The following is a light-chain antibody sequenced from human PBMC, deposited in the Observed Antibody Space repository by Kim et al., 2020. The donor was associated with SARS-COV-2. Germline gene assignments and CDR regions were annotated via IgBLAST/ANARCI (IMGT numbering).Light chain of an antibody. CDR3: QAWDSNTGVV. CDR2: HNS. J-gene: IGLJ2*01. CDR1: KLGDKY. V-gene: IGLV3-1*01. Sequence: SYELTQPPSVSVSPGQTASITCSGDKLGDKYVCWYQQKPGQSPVLVIYHNSQRPSGIPERFSGSNSGNTATLTISGTQAMDEADYYCQAWDSNTGVVFGGGTQLTGL.